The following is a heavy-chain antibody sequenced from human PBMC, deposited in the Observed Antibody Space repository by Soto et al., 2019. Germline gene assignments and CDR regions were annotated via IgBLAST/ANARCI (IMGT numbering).Heavy chain of an antibody. CDR2: ISFDGRKT. V-gene: IGHV3-30*04. D-gene: IGHD3-3*01. CDR1: GFTFSAYA. Sequence: QVQLEESGGGVVQPGRSLRLSCAASGFTFSAYAMHWVRQAPGKGLEWVAVISFDGRKTYYADSMKGRFTISRDNSKDTLYQQMNSLRAEDTGVYHCATLWSDTGNLYSVAYWGQGTLVTVSS. J-gene: IGHJ4*02. CDR3: ATLWSDTGNLYSVAY.